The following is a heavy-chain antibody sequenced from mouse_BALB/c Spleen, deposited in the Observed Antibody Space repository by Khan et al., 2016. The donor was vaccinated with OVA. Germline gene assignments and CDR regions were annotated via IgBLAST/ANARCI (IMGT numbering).Heavy chain of an antibody. Sequence: QVQLKQSGAELARPGASVKMSCKASGYTFTSYTIHWIKKRPGQGLEWIGYINPSNGYTNYNQKFKDKATLTTDKSSTTAYLQLTSLSSDDSAVFNGVREGAYGGDDGGFAYWGKGTLVTVSA. D-gene: IGHD1-1*01. CDR3: VREGAYGGDDGGFAY. CDR2: INPSNGYT. V-gene: IGHV1-4*01. J-gene: IGHJ3*01. CDR1: GYTFTSYT.